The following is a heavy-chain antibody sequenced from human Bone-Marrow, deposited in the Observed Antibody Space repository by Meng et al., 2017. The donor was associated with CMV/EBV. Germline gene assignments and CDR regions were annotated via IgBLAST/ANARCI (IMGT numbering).Heavy chain of an antibody. CDR2: ISSSGSTL. CDR3: ARDWYYYDSSGYFYYYYYGMDV. D-gene: IGHD3-22*01. V-gene: IGHV3-11*01. J-gene: IGHJ6*02. CDR1: GFTFSDYY. Sequence: GESLKISCAASGFTFSDYYMSWIRQAPGKGLEWVSYISSSGSTLYYADSVKGRFTISRDNAKNSLSLQMNSLRPEDTAVYYCARDWYYYDSSGYFYYYYYGMDVWGQGTTVTVSS.